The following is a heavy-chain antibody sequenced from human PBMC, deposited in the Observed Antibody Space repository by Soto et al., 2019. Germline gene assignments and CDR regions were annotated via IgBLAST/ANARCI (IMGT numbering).Heavy chain of an antibody. CDR2: ISAYNVNT. Sequence: QVQLVQSGAEVKKPGASVKVSCKASGYTFTSYGISWVRQAPGQGLEWMGWISAYNVNTNYAQKLQGIFNMTTDTSTSTAYMELRSLRSDDTAVYYCARVYRITMVRGELSEYWGQGPLVTVSS. D-gene: IGHD3-10*01. CDR1: GYTFTSYG. J-gene: IGHJ4*02. CDR3: ARVYRITMVRGELSEY. V-gene: IGHV1-18*01.